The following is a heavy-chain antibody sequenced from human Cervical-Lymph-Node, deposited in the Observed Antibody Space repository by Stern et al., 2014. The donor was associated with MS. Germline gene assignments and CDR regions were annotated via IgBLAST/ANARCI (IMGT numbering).Heavy chain of an antibody. V-gene: IGHV4-39*01. Sequence: VQLVESGPGLVKPSETLSLTCTVSGGSISSSSYYWGWIRQPPGKGLEWIGSIYYSGSTYYNPSLKSRVTISVDTSKNQFSLNYCARHEGGRLGGMDYWGQGTLVTVSS. J-gene: IGHJ4*02. CDR1: GGSISSSSYY. D-gene: IGHD2-8*02. CDR3: Y. CDR2: IYYSGST.